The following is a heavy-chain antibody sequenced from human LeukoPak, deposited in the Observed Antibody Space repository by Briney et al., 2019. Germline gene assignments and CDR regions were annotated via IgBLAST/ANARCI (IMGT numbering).Heavy chain of an antibody. CDR1: GGSISSYY. J-gene: IGHJ4*02. CDR3: ARGRIAVAARDYYFDY. CDR2: IYTSGST. V-gene: IGHV4-4*07. D-gene: IGHD6-19*01. Sequence: SETLSLTCTVSGGSISSYYWSWIRQPDGKGLEWIGRIYTSGSTNYNPSLKSRVTMSVDTSKNQFSLKLSSVTAADTAVYYCARGRIAVAARDYYFDYWGRGTLVTVSS.